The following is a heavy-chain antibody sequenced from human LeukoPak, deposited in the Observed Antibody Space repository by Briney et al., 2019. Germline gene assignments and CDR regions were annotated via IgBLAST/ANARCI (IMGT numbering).Heavy chain of an antibody. CDR3: TRGREDIVVVPAANTAYYFDY. D-gene: IGHD2-2*01. Sequence: PGGSLRLSCTASGFTFGDYAISWVRQAPGKGLEWVGFIRSKAYGGTTEYAASVKGRFTISRDDSKSIAYLQMNSLKTEDTAVYYCTRGREDIVVVPAANTAYYFDYWGQGTLVTVSS. V-gene: IGHV3-49*04. CDR2: IRSKAYGGTT. J-gene: IGHJ4*02. CDR1: GFTFGDYA.